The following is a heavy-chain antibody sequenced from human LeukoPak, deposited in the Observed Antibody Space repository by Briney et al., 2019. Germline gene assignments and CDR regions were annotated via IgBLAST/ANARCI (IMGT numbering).Heavy chain of an antibody. CDR1: GYTLTELS. J-gene: IGHJ4*02. D-gene: IGHD3-10*01. CDR2: FDPEDGET. CDR3: ATDSEGRITMVRGVIRYFDY. V-gene: IGHV1-24*01. Sequence: GASVKVSCKVSGYTLTELSMHWVRQAPGKGLEWMGGFDPEDGETIYAQKFQGRVTMTEDTSTDTAYMELSSLRSEDTAVYYCATDSEGRITMVRGVIRYFDYWGQGTLVTVSS.